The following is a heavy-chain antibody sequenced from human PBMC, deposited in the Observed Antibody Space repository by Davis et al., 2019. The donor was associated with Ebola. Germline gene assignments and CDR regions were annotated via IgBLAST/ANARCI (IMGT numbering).Heavy chain of an antibody. Sequence: SLRLSCAASGFTFSSYWIHWVRQVPGKGLVWVARIDNDGSRTTYADSVKGRFTISRDNAKNTVYLQMGSLRAEDTTVYYCARVGYVNNNRHSDTWGQGTLVTVSS. CDR3: ARVGYVNNNRHSDT. CDR2: IDNDGSRT. D-gene: IGHD2-15*01. CDR1: GFTFSSYW. V-gene: IGHV3-74*01. J-gene: IGHJ5*02.